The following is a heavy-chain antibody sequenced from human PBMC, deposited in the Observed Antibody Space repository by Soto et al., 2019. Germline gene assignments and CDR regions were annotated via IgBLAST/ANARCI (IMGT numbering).Heavy chain of an antibody. Sequence: SETLSLTCAVYGGSCSGYYWSWIRQHPGKGLEWIGEINHSGSTNYNPSLKSRVTISVDTSKNQFSLKLSSVTAADTAVYYCARGGKGPRYSYYPSYLLSYWGQGTLVTVSS. CDR3: ARGGKGPRYSYYPSYLLSY. CDR2: INHSGST. CDR1: GGSCSGYY. V-gene: IGHV4-34*01. D-gene: IGHD5-18*01. J-gene: IGHJ4*02.